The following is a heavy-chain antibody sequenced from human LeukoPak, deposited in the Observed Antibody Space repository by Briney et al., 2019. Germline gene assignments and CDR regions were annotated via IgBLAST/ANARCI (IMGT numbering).Heavy chain of an antibody. CDR3: AKVRIQLWDDAFDI. J-gene: IGHJ3*02. Sequence: GGSLRLSCAASGFTFSSYGMHWVRQAPGKGLEWEAFVRYDGSNKHYADSVKGRFTISRDNSKNTLYLQMNSLRAEDTAVYYCAKVRIQLWDDAFDIWGQGTMVTVSS. CDR1: GFTFSSYG. D-gene: IGHD5-18*01. V-gene: IGHV3-30*02. CDR2: VRYDGSNK.